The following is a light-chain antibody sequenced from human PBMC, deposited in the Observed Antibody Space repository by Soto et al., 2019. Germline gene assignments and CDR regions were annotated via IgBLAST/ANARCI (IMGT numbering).Light chain of an antibody. V-gene: IGKV3-20*01. CDR1: QSVSSSY. CDR3: QQYGSSPYT. CDR2: GAS. J-gene: IGKJ2*01. Sequence: EIVLTQSPGTLSLSPGERATLSCRASQSVSSSYLAWYQQKPGQAPRLLIYGASNRAIGIPDRFSGSGSGTDFTLTISRLEPEDFAIYYCQQYGSSPYTFGQGTKREIK.